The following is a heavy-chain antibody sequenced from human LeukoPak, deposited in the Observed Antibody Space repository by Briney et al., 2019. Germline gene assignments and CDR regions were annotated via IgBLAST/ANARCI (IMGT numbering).Heavy chain of an antibody. CDR2: IRYDGSNK. V-gene: IGHV3-30*02. CDR1: GFTFSSYG. Sequence: PGGSLRLSCAASGFTFSSYGMHWVRQAPGKGLEWVAFIRYDGSNKYYADSVKGRFTISRDNSKNTLYLQMNSLRAEDTAVYYCAKDGRFDYSGYYMDVWGKGTTVTVSS. D-gene: IGHD4-23*01. CDR3: AKDGRFDYSGYYMDV. J-gene: IGHJ6*03.